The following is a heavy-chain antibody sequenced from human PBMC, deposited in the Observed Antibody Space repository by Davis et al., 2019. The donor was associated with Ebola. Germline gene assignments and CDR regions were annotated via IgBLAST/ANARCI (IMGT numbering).Heavy chain of an antibody. CDR1: GYTFTSYG. Sequence: AASVKVSCKASGYTFTSYGISWVRQAPGQGLEWMGWISAYNGNTNYAQKLQGRVTTTTDTSTSTAYMELRSLRSDDTAVYYCARDDYGDNWFDPWGQGTLVTVSS. CDR2: ISAYNGNT. CDR3: ARDDYGDNWFDP. D-gene: IGHD4-17*01. J-gene: IGHJ5*02. V-gene: IGHV1-18*01.